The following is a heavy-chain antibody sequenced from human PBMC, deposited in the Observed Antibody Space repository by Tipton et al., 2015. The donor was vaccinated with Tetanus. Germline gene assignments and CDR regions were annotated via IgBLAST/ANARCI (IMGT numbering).Heavy chain of an antibody. CDR2: IYYSGTT. V-gene: IGHV4-31*03. CDR3: ARERVNLAVAAGFDY. D-gene: IGHD6-19*01. CDR1: GGSISSGCYY. J-gene: IGHJ4*02. Sequence: TLSLTCTVSGGSISSGCYYWSWIRQHPGKGLEWIGYIYYSGTTYYNPSLKSRLTISVDTSKNQFSLKLSSVTAADTAVYYCARERVNLAVAAGFDYWGQGTLVTVSS.